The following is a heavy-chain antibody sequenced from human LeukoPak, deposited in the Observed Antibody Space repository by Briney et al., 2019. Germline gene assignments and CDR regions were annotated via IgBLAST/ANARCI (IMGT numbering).Heavy chain of an antibody. Sequence: GGSLRLSCAASGFTFSSYSMNWVRQAPGKGLEWVSSISSSSSYIYYADSVKGRFTISRDNAKNSLFLRMNSLKAEDTAVYYCASGATRLDFFDYWGQGTLVTVSS. V-gene: IGHV3-21*01. D-gene: IGHD1-1*01. CDR3: ASGATRLDFFDY. J-gene: IGHJ4*02. CDR1: GFTFSSYS. CDR2: ISSSSSYI.